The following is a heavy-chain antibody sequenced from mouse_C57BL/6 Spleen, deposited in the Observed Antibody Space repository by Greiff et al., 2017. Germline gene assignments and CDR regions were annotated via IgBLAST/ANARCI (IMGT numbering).Heavy chain of an antibody. CDR3: ARVYDYGAMDY. V-gene: IGHV5-16*01. Sequence: EVHLVESEGGLVQPGSSMKLSCTASGFTFSDYYMAWVRQVPEKGLEWVANINYDGSSTYYLDSLKSRFIISRDNAKNILYLQMSSLKSEDTATYYCARVYDYGAMDYWGQGTSVTVSS. CDR2: INYDGSST. J-gene: IGHJ4*01. CDR1: GFTFSDYY. D-gene: IGHD2-10*02.